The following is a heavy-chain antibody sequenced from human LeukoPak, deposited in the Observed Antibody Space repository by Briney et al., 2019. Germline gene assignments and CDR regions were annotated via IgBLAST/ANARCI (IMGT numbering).Heavy chain of an antibody. J-gene: IGHJ4*02. CDR2: ISGSSGLT. Sequence: PGGSLRPSCAASGFTFSNYAMSWVRQAPGRGLEWVSAISGSSGLTYYADSVKGRFTISRDNSKNTLFLQMNSLRAEDTAVYYCVRRGESASYGDYRFDYWGQGTLVTVSS. CDR1: GFTFSNYA. D-gene: IGHD4-17*01. CDR3: VRRGESASYGDYRFDY. V-gene: IGHV3-23*01.